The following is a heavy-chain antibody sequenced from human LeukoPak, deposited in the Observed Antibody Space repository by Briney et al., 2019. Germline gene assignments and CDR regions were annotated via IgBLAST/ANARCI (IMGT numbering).Heavy chain of an antibody. D-gene: IGHD3-22*01. J-gene: IGHJ6*02. CDR1: GFTFSNAW. V-gene: IGHV3-30*09. CDR3: ARHYYDGSGYYYYYYGMDV. Sequence: GGSLRLSCAASGFTFSNAWMSWVRQAPGKGLEWVAVISYDGSNKYYADSVKGRFAISRDNSKNTLYLQMNSLRAEDTAVYYCARHYYDGSGYYYYYYGMDVWGQGTTVTVSS. CDR2: ISYDGSNK.